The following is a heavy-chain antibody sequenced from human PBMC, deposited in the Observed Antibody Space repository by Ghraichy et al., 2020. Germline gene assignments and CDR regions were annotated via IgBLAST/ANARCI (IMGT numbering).Heavy chain of an antibody. D-gene: IGHD6-6*01. J-gene: IGHJ2*01. CDR3: AKMVLQGARSYFDL. V-gene: IGHV3-23*01. Sequence: GGSLRLSCAASGFTFANYAMGWVRQAPGKGLQWVSSISGGGRTTYYAASVRGHFSISRDNSKNTLFLQVNSLRDEDTAVYYCAKMVLQGARSYFDLWGRGTLVTVSS. CDR2: ISGGGRTT. CDR1: GFTFANYA.